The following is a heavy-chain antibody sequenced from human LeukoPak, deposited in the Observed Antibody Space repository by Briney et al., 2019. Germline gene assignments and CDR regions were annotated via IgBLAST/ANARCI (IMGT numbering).Heavy chain of an antibody. V-gene: IGHV5-51*01. CDR2: IYPGDSDT. CDR3: ARHVLAVAGDYYYYMDV. J-gene: IGHJ6*03. CDR1: GYSFTSYW. Sequence: GESLKISCKGSGYSFTSYWIGWVRQMPGKGLEWMGIIYPGDSDTRYSPSFQGQVTISADKSISTAYLQWSSLKASDTAMYYCARHVLAVAGDYYYYMDVWGKGTTVTISS. D-gene: IGHD6-19*01.